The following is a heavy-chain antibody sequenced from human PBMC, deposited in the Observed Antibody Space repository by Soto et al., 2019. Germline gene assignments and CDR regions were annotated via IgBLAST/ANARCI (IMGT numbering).Heavy chain of an antibody. D-gene: IGHD3-9*01. CDR3: VRFWPPPDYGILTTYSDAFDH. CDR2: ISYSGST. J-gene: IGHJ4*02. CDR1: GGSISSHTYY. Sequence: QLQLQESGPGLVKPSETLSLTCTVSGGSISSHTYYWGWIRQPPGKGLEWIASISYSGSTYYNPSLSGRLTISVDTSKNQFSLSLNSVTAADTAVYYCVRFWPPPDYGILTTYSDAFDHWGQGTLVTVSS. V-gene: IGHV4-39*01.